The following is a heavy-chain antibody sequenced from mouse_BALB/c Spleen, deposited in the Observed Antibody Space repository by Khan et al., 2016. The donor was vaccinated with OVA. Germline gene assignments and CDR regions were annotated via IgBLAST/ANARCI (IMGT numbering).Heavy chain of an antibody. CDR2: IWGDGST. D-gene: IGHD1-1*01. CDR1: GFSLSSNG. Sequence: QVQLQQSGPGLVAPSQSLSITCTVSGFSLSSNGVSWVRQPPGKGLEWLGVIWGDGSTNYHSTLKSRLIISKDNSKSQVFLKLNSLQKDDTATYYCAKFTPDYDSMDYWGQGTSVTVSS. V-gene: IGHV2-3*01. J-gene: IGHJ4*01. CDR3: AKFTPDYDSMDY.